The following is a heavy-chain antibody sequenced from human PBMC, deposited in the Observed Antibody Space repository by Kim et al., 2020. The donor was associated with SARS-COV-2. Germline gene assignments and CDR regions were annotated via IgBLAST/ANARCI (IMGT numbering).Heavy chain of an antibody. CDR2: ISGSGGST. CDR3: AKGERITMIVVVTLFDY. D-gene: IGHD3-22*01. CDR1: GFTFSSYA. V-gene: IGHV3-23*01. Sequence: GGSLRLSCAASGFTFSSYAMSWVRQAPGKGLDWVSAISGSGGSTYYADSVKGRFTISRDTSKNTLYLQMNSLRAEDTAVYYCAKGERITMIVVVTLFDYWGQGTLVTVSS. J-gene: IGHJ4*02.